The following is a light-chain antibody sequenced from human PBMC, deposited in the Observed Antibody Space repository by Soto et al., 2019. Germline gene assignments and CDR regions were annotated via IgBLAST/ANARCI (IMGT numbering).Light chain of an antibody. Sequence: SVLTQPPSASGTPGQRVTISCSGSRSNIGSKTLNWYQQVPGSAPKLLIYTTSQRPSGVPDRFSASKSGTSASLAISGLQSEDEADYYCAAWNDSLNGVVFGGGTKVTVL. J-gene: IGLJ2*01. V-gene: IGLV1-44*01. CDR2: TTS. CDR1: RSNIGSKT. CDR3: AAWNDSLNGVV.